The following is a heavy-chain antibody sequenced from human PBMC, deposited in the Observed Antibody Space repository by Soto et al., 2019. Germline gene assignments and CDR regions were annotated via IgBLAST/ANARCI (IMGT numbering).Heavy chain of an antibody. J-gene: IGHJ3*02. D-gene: IGHD4-17*01. CDR1: GGSISSGGYY. CDR3: ARDRMTTVTSSAFDI. Sequence: QVQLQESGPGLVKPSQTLSLTCTVSGGSISSGGYYWSWIRQHPGKGLEWIGYIYYSGSIYYNPSLKSRVTISVDTSKNQFSLKLSSVTAADTAVYYCARDRMTTVTSSAFDIWGQGTMVTVSS. CDR2: IYYSGSI. V-gene: IGHV4-31*03.